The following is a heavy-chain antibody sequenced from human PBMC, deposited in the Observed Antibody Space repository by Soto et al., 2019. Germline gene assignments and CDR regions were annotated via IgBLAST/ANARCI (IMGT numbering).Heavy chain of an antibody. CDR1: GFTFSSYG. Sequence: PGGSLRLSCAASGFTFSSYGMHWVRQAPGKGLEWVAVIWYDGSNKYYADSVKGRFTISRDNSKNTLYLQMNSLRAEDTAVYYCARVSPLGYGDYPANLAFWGQGTLVTVSS. J-gene: IGHJ4*02. CDR2: IWYDGSNK. V-gene: IGHV3-33*01. D-gene: IGHD4-17*01. CDR3: ARVSPLGYGDYPANLAF.